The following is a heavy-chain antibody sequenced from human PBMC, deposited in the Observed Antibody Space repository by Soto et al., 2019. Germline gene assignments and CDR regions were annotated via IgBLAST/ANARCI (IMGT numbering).Heavy chain of an antibody. V-gene: IGHV3-7*03. CDR2: IKQDGSEK. J-gene: IGHJ4*02. Sequence: LRLSCAASGFTFSTYWMTWVRQAPGKGLEWVANIKQDGSEKYYVDSVKGRFTISRDNAKNSLYLQMNSLRAEDTAVYYCARDFFMYSSTLSNGIDYWGQGTLVTVPQ. CDR1: GFTFSTYW. D-gene: IGHD6-19*01. CDR3: ARDFFMYSSTLSNGIDY.